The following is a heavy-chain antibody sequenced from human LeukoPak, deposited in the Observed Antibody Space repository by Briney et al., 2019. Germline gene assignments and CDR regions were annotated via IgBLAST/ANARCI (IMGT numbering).Heavy chain of an antibody. J-gene: IGHJ4*02. D-gene: IGHD5-18*01. CDR3: GEVLWTGGGYSYGLDY. CDR2: IWYDGSNK. CDR1: AFTFSSYG. V-gene: IGHV3-33*06. Sequence: PGGSLRLSCAASAFTFSSYGLHWVRQAPGKGLEWVAVIWYDGSNKYYADSVKGRFTISRDNSKNTLYLQMNSVRAEDTAVYYCGEVLWTGGGYSYGLDYWGQGTLVTVSS.